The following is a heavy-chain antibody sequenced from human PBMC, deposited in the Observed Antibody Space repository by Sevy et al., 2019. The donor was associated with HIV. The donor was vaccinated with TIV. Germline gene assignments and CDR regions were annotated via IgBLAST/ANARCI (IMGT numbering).Heavy chain of an antibody. CDR3: AKNTAAVGVGGFDY. CDR2: IEFDGSSQ. V-gene: IGHV3-30*02. D-gene: IGHD2-8*01. CDR1: GFTFSYSG. Sequence: GGSLRLSCAASGFTFSYSGMHWVRQAPGKGLEWVTFIEFDGSSQYYADSVKGRFTFLRENSKNTLYLHMNSLRTDDTALYYCAKNTAAVGVGGFDYWGQGALVTVSS. J-gene: IGHJ4*02.